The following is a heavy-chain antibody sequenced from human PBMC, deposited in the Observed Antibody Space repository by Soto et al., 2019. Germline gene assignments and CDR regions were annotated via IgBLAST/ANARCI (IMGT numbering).Heavy chain of an antibody. J-gene: IGHJ4*02. Sequence: SETLSLTCTVSGGSVSSGSYYWSWIRQPPGKGLEWIGYIYYSGSTNYNPSLKSRVTISVDTSKNQFSLKLSSVTAADTAVYYCARDRRDGYCLGYWGQGTLVTVSS. CDR1: GGSVSSGSYY. D-gene: IGHD5-12*01. CDR2: IYYSGST. V-gene: IGHV4-61*01. CDR3: ARDRRDGYCLGY.